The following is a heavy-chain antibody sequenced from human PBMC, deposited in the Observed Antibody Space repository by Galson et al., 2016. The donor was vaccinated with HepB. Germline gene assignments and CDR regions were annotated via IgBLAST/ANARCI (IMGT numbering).Heavy chain of an antibody. Sequence: SETLSLTCAVNGGSFSGYFWGWIRQSPGKGLEWIGEISQGGTTNYNPSLKSRVTLLVDTSKNQFSLEVTSVTAADTAVYFCARGKGRKGATSYRYWYYDVWGRGAPVTFSA. J-gene: IGHJ2*01. V-gene: IGHV4-34*01. D-gene: IGHD2-21*01. CDR3: ARGKGRKGATSYRYWYYDV. CDR1: GGSFSGYF. CDR2: ISQGGTT.